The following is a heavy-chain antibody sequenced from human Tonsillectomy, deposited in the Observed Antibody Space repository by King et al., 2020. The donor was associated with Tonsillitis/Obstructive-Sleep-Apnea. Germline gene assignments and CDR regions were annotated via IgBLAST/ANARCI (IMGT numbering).Heavy chain of an antibody. D-gene: IGHD6-6*01. J-gene: IGHJ5*02. V-gene: IGHV5-51*03. CDR2: IYPDDSDT. CDR1: GYSFTNDW. Sequence: VQLVESGEEVKKPGECLKISCKGSGYSFTNDWIGWVRQMPGKGLEWMGIIYPDDSDTRYSPSFQGQVTISADKSISTAYLQWSSPKASDTAMYYCARLTRSSGWFDPWGQGTLVTVSS. CDR3: ARLTRSSGWFDP.